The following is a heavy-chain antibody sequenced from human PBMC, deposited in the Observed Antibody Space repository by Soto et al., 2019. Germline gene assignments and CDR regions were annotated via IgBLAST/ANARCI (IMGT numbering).Heavy chain of an antibody. CDR3: ARDTIVVVAARLLDY. CDR1: GYTFTSYG. V-gene: IGHV1-18*01. Sequence: VKVSFKASGYTFTSYGISWVRQAPGQGLEWMGWISAYNGNTNYAQKLQGRVTMTTDTSTSTAYMELRSLRSDDTAVYYCARDTIVVVAARLLDYWGQGTLVTVSS. D-gene: IGHD2-15*01. J-gene: IGHJ4*02. CDR2: ISAYNGNT.